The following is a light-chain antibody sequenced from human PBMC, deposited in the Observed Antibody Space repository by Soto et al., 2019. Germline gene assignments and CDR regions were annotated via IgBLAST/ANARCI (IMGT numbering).Light chain of an antibody. CDR1: QNVDRY. J-gene: IGKJ3*01. CDR3: QQRANWPPFT. CDR2: DVS. Sequence: EIVLTQSPATLSLSPGERATLSCRASQNVDRYLAWYQQRPGQAPRLLIYDVSNRATGIPARFSGSGSGTDFTLTISSLEPEDSAVYYCQQRANWPPFTFGPGTKVDIK. V-gene: IGKV3-11*01.